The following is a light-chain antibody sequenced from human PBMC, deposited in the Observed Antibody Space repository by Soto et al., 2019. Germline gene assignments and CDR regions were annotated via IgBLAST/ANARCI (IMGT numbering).Light chain of an antibody. Sequence: QSVLAQPPSASGTPGQRVTISCSGSSSNIGSNNVNWYQQLPGTAPKLLIYSNNQRPSGVPDRFSGSKSGTSASLAISGLQSEDEADYYCAAWEDSLNGYVFGTGTKVTVL. CDR2: SNN. CDR1: SSNIGSNN. CDR3: AAWEDSLNGYV. V-gene: IGLV1-44*01. J-gene: IGLJ1*01.